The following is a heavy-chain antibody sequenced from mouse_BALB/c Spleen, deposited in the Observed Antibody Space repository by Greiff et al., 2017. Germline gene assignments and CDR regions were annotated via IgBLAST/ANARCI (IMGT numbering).Heavy chain of an antibody. CDR1: GFNIKDYY. V-gene: IGHV14-4*02. CDR2: IDPENGDT. D-gene: IGHD2-10*02. Sequence: EVQLQESGAELVRSGASVKLSCTASGFNIKDYYMHWVKQRPEQGLEWIGWIDPENGDTEYAPKFQGKATMTADTSSNTAYLQLSSLTSEDTAVYYCNKGYGNPTYFDYWGQGTTLTVSS. J-gene: IGHJ2*01. CDR3: NKGYGNPTYFDY.